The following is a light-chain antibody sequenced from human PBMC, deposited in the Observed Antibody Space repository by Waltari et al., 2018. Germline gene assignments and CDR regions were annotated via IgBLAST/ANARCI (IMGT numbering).Light chain of an antibody. CDR3: AAWDDSLNGHWV. Sequence: QSVLTQPPSASGTPGQRVTISCSGSASNIGSNIVNWYQHLPGKAPTLLIYRSDQRPAGVPDRFSGSKSGTSASLAISGLQSADEADYYCAAWDDSLNGHWVFGGGTKVAVL. J-gene: IGLJ3*02. CDR1: ASNIGSNI. V-gene: IGLV1-44*01. CDR2: RSD.